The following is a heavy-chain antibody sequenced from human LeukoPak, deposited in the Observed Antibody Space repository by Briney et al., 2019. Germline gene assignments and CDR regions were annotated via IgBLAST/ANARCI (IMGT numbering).Heavy chain of an antibody. CDR2: IYYSGST. CDR3: ARHHGNYYYYMDV. Sequence: SETLSLTCTVSGGSVSSYYWSWIRQPPGKGLEWIGYIYYSGSTNYNPSLKSRVTISVDTSKNHFSLRLSSVTAADTAVYYCARHHGNYYYYMDVWGKGTTVIVSS. V-gene: IGHV4-59*08. CDR1: GGSVSSYY. J-gene: IGHJ6*03.